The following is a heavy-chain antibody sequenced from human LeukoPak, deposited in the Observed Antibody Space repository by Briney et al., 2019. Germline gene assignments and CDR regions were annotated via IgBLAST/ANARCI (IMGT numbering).Heavy chain of an antibody. D-gene: IGHD1-26*01. CDR2: ISGSGGTT. V-gene: IGHV3-23*01. CDR1: GFTFSSYA. Sequence: GGSLRLSCAASGFTFSSYAMSWVRQAPGKGLEWVSAISGSGGTTYYADSVKGRFTISRDNSKNTLYLQMNSLRAEDTAVYYCAKGVGAIGGIDYWGQGTLVTVSS. J-gene: IGHJ4*02. CDR3: AKGVGAIGGIDY.